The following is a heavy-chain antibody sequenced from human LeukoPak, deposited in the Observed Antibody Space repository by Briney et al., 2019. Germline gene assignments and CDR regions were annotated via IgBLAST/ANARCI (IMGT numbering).Heavy chain of an antibody. J-gene: IGHJ4*02. CDR1: GFTFSNAW. CDR3: TTVRSDWNQYYFDY. V-gene: IGHV3-15*01. D-gene: IGHD1-1*01. Sequence: GGSLRLSCAASGFTFSNAWMSWVRQAPGKGLEWVGRIKSKTDGGTTDYAAPVKGRFTISRDDSKNTLYLQMNSLKTEDTAVYYCTTVRSDWNQYYFDYWGQGTLVTVSS. CDR2: IKSKTDGGTT.